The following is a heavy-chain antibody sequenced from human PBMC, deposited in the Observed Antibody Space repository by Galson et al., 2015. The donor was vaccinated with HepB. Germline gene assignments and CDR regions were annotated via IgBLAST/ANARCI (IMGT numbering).Heavy chain of an antibody. CDR1: GFTFSSYA. V-gene: IGHV3-30*04. Sequence: SLRLSCAASGFTFSSYAMHWVRQAPGKGLEWVAVISYDGSNKYYADPVKGRFTISRDNSKNTLYLQMNSLRAEDTAVYYCAREGAGYSGYHSYWYFDLWGRGTLVTVSS. D-gene: IGHD5-12*01. CDR3: AREGAGYSGYHSYWYFDL. CDR2: ISYDGSNK. J-gene: IGHJ2*01.